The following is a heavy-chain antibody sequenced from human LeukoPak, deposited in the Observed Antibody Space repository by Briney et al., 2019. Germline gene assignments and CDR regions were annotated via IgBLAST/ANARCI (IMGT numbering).Heavy chain of an antibody. CDR3: AGRGIGRWLQTYYFDY. V-gene: IGHV1-69*13. J-gene: IGHJ4*02. D-gene: IGHD5-24*01. Sequence: ASVKVSCKASGGTFSSYAISWVRQAPGQGLEWMGGIIPIFGTANYAQKFQGRVTITADESTSTAYMELTSLRSEDTAVYYCAGRGIGRWLQTYYFDYWGQGTLATVSS. CDR1: GGTFSSYA. CDR2: IIPIFGTA.